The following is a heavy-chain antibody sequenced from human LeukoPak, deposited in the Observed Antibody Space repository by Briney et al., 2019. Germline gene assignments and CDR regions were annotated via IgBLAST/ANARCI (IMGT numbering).Heavy chain of an antibody. CDR3: AIRGIYYLDY. Sequence: GSLRLSCAASGFTFSSYAMTWVRQAPGKGLEWVSAISGSGSSTYYADSLKGRFTISRDNSKNTLYLQMNSLRAEDTAVYYCAIRGIYYLDYWGQGTLVTVSS. CDR2: ISGSGSST. D-gene: IGHD2-21*01. V-gene: IGHV3-23*01. J-gene: IGHJ4*02. CDR1: GFTFSSYA.